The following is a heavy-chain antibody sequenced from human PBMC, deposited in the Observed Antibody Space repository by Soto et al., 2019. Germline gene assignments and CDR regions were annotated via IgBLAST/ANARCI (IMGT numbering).Heavy chain of an antibody. V-gene: IGHV3-30*18. Sequence: GGSLRLSCAASGFPFSNYGIHWVRQAPGKGLEWVAVISSDGISKFYAVSVRGRFTISRDNSKNTVFLQVTSLRAEDTAVYYCAKDLDDDVWGSHRLAHCGQGILVTVYS. J-gene: IGHJ4*02. CDR1: GFPFSNYG. CDR2: ISSDGISK. D-gene: IGHD3-16*02. CDR3: AKDLDDDVWGSHRLAH.